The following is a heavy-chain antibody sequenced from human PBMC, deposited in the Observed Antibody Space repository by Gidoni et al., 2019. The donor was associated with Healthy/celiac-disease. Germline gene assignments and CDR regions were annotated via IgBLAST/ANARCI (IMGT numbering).Heavy chain of an antibody. CDR2: ISSSSSYI. Sequence: EVQLVESGGGLVKPGGSLRLSCAASGFTFSSYSMNWVRQAPGKGLEWVSSISSSSSYIYYADSVKGRFTISRDNAKNSLYLQMNSLRAEDTAVYYCARDRTSSSLVSWFDPWGQGTLVTVSS. V-gene: IGHV3-21*01. CDR3: ARDRTSSSLVSWFDP. CDR1: GFTFSSYS. D-gene: IGHD2-2*01. J-gene: IGHJ5*02.